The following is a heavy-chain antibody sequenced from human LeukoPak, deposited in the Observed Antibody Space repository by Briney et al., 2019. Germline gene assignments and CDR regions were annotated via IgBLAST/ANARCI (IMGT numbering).Heavy chain of an antibody. J-gene: IGHJ4*02. CDR2: ISSSGSTI. Sequence: PGGSLRLSCAASGFTFSDYYMSWIRQAPGKGLEWVSYISSSGSTIYYADSAKGRFTISRDNAKNSLYLQMNSLRAEDTAVYYCARDLNYDSTYFDYWGQGTLVTVSS. V-gene: IGHV3-11*04. D-gene: IGHD3-22*01. CDR1: GFTFSDYY. CDR3: ARDLNYDSTYFDY.